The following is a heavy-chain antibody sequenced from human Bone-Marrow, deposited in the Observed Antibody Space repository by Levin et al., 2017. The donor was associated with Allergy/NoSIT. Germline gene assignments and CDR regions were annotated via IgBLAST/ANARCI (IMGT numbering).Heavy chain of an antibody. CDR1: GFPFTTYA. CDR3: AKGPFSSSSRGYYFDF. CDR2: ISASGGST. J-gene: IGHJ4*02. D-gene: IGHD6-6*01. V-gene: IGHV3-23*01. Sequence: GGSLRLSCAASGFPFTTYALGWVRQAPGQGLEWVSVISASGGSTDYADSVKGRFTISRDNSKNTLYLQMNSLRADDTAVYYCAKGPFSSSSRGYYFDFWGQGALVTVSS.